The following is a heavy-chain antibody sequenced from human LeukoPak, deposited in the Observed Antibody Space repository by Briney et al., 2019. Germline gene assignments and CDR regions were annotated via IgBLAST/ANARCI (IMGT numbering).Heavy chain of an antibody. CDR3: AKTGVAISYS. V-gene: IGHV3-23*01. J-gene: IGHJ4*02. CDR1: GFTFSNFG. Sequence: GGSLRLSCAASGFTFSNFGMSWVRQAPGKGLEWVSGISGSGDSTYYADSVKGRFTISRDNSKNTLYLQMNSLRAEDTAVYYCAKTGVAISYSWGQGTLVTVSS. D-gene: IGHD2-21*01. CDR2: ISGSGDST.